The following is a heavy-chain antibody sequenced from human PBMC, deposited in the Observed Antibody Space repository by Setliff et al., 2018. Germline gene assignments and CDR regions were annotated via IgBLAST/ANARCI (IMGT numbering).Heavy chain of an antibody. D-gene: IGHD3-16*01. CDR1: GGSISSYY. CDR3: ARLRGAFDY. V-gene: IGHV4-59*01. Sequence: SETLSLTCTVSGGSISSYYWSWIRQPPGKRLEWIGYIYYSGSTNYNPSLESRVTISVDTSKNQFSLRLNSATAADTAVYYCARLRGAFDYWGQGTLVTISS. CDR2: IYYSGST. J-gene: IGHJ4*02.